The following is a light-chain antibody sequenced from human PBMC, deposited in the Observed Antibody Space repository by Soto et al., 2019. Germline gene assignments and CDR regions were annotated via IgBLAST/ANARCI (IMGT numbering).Light chain of an antibody. Sequence: QSVLTQPPSVSGSPGQSITISCTGSSNDIGAYKYVSWYQQYPGKAPKLLIFYVSNRPSGVSNRFSGSKSGNTASLTIAGLLAADDADYYCSSSTAGSNLYVFGGGTKLTVL. CDR2: YVS. V-gene: IGLV2-14*01. CDR1: SNDIGAYKY. CDR3: SSSTAGSNLYV. J-gene: IGLJ1*01.